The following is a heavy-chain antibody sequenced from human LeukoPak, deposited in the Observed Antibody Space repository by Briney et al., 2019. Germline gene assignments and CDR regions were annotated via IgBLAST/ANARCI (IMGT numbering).Heavy chain of an antibody. CDR2: ISSSSSYI. Sequence: GGSLRLSCAASGFTFSSYSMNWVRQALGKGLEWVSSISSSSSYIYYADSVKGRFTISRDNAKNSLYLQMNSLRAEDTAVYYCARDRAMVLDYWGQGTLVTVSS. J-gene: IGHJ4*02. V-gene: IGHV3-21*01. D-gene: IGHD3-10*01. CDR3: ARDRAMVLDY. CDR1: GFTFSSYS.